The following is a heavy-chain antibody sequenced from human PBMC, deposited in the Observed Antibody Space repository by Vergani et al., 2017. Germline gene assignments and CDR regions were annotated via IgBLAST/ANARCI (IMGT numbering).Heavy chain of an antibody. CDR2: INSDGDST. J-gene: IGHJ5*02. CDR3: AKDPILTGGWFDP. V-gene: IGHV3-74*01. Sequence: VQLVESGGGLVQPGGSLRLSCTASGFTFSNYWMQWVRQAPGKGLMWVSRINSDGDSTSYADSVKGRFTISRDNAKNTLYLQMDSLRAEDTAVYYCAKDPILTGGWFDPWGQGTLVTVSS. D-gene: IGHD1-20*01. CDR1: GFTFSNYW.